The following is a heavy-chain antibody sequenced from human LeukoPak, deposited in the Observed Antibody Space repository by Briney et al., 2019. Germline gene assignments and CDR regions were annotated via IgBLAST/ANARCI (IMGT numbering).Heavy chain of an antibody. J-gene: IGHJ4*02. CDR1: GFTLSSYA. D-gene: IGHD1-1*01. Sequence: GGSLRLSCAASGFTLSSYAMSWVRQAPGKGLEWVSSISGSGSNTYQADSVKGRFTISRDNSKNSLYLQMNSLGAEDTAVYYCVKVPQTGPRGPLDYWGQGTLVTVSS. V-gene: IGHV3-23*01. CDR2: ISGSGSNT. CDR3: VKVPQTGPRGPLDY.